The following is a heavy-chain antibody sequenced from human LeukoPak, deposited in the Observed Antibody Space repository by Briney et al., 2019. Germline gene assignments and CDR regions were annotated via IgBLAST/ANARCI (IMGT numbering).Heavy chain of an antibody. CDR2: ISYDGSNK. V-gene: IGHV3-30-3*01. CDR3: ASILQGGTVILFDY. Sequence: GRSLRLSCAASGFTFSSYAMHWVRQAPGKGLEWVAVISYDGSNKYYADSVKGRFTISRDNSKNTLYLQMNSLRAEDTAVYYCASILQGGTVILFDYWGQGTLVTVSS. D-gene: IGHD2/OR15-2a*01. J-gene: IGHJ4*02. CDR1: GFTFSSYA.